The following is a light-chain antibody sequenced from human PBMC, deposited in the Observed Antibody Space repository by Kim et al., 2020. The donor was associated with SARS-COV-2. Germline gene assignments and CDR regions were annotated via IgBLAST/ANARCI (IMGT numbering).Light chain of an antibody. J-gene: IGKJ4*01. Sequence: DIQMTQSPSSLSASVGDRVTITCRASQGINNYLAWYQQKPGKVPKLLIYTASTLHSGVPSRFSGSGSGTDFTLTISNLLPEDVATYYCQKYNSAPFTFGGGTKVDIK. V-gene: IGKV1-27*01. CDR3: QKYNSAPFT. CDR2: TAS. CDR1: QGINNY.